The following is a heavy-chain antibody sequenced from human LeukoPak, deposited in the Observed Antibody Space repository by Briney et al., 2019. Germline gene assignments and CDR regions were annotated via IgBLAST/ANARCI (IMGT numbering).Heavy chain of an antibody. CDR3: ARGTLTAPRSAFDI. D-gene: IGHD1-14*01. CDR1: GYTLTELS. Sequence: ASVKVSCKVSGYTLTELSMHWVRQAPGKGLEWIGGFDPEDGETIYAQKFQGRVTMTEDTSTDTAYMELSSLRSEDTAVYYCARGTLTAPRSAFDIWGQGTMVTVSS. V-gene: IGHV1-24*01. J-gene: IGHJ3*02. CDR2: FDPEDGET.